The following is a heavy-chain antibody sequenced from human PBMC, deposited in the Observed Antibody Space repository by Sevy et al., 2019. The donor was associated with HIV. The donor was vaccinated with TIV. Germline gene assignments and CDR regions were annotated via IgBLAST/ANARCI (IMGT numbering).Heavy chain of an antibody. CDR3: ARGECSGGSCYPHYYYGMDV. J-gene: IGHJ6*02. CDR2: INPNRGGT. V-gene: IGHV1-2*02. Sequence: ASVKVSCKASGYTFTGYYMHWVRQAPGQGLEWMGWINPNRGGTNYAQKFQGRVTMTRDTSISTAYMELSRLRSDDTAVYYCARGECSGGSCYPHYYYGMDVWGQGTTVTVSS. CDR1: GYTFTGYY. D-gene: IGHD2-15*01.